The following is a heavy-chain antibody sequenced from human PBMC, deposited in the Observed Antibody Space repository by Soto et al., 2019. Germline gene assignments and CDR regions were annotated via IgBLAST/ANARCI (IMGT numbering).Heavy chain of an antibody. Sequence: SLRLSCAASGFTFSSYGMHWVRQAPGKGLEWVAVISYDGSNKYYADSVKGRFTISRDNSKNTLYLQMNSLRAEDTAVYYCAKDLAELLSGADYFDYWGQGTLVTVSS. V-gene: IGHV3-30*18. CDR1: GFTFSSYG. CDR3: AKDLAELLSGADYFDY. CDR2: ISYDGSNK. D-gene: IGHD1-26*01. J-gene: IGHJ4*02.